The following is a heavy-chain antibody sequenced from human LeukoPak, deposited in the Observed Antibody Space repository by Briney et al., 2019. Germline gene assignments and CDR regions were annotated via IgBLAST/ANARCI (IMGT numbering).Heavy chain of an antibody. V-gene: IGHV3-11*01. CDR3: ARDFRNGGVDV. CDR2: ISGNGATT. J-gene: IGHJ6*02. D-gene: IGHD2-8*01. CDR1: GFTFSGYY. Sequence: PGGSLRLSCAASGFTFSGYYMSWIRQAPGKGLEWVAYISGNGATTYYADSVKGRFTMSRDTAKNSVDLQMNSLRVEDTAVYYCARDFRNGGVDVWGQGTTVTVSS.